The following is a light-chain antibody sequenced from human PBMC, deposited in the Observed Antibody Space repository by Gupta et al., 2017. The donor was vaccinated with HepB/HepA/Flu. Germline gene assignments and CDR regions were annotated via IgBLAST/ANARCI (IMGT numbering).Light chain of an antibody. CDR3: QSYDSSNHVV. Sequence: SVSESPGKTVTISCTGSSGSIASNYVQWYQQRPGSAPTTVLYEDNQRPSGVPDRFSGSIDSSSNSASLTISGLKTEDEADYYCQSYDSSNHVVFGGGTKLTVL. CDR2: EDN. V-gene: IGLV6-57*02. CDR1: SGSIASNY. J-gene: IGLJ2*01.